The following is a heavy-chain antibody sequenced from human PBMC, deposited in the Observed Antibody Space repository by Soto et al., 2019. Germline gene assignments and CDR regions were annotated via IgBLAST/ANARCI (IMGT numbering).Heavy chain of an antibody. CDR2: INHSGRG. V-gene: IGHV4-34*01. CDR1: GGSFSGHS. D-gene: IGHD3-22*01. J-gene: IGHJ5*01. CDR3: STRAYDTNGYYRFDP. Sequence: PAETLSLTCAVSGGSFSGHSLTWIRQSQGKGLEWIGDINHSGRGNYSPSLKSLGTITLDTSKNQFSLTLSAVSAADTAMYYCSTRAYDTNGYYRFDPWGQGTLVTVSS.